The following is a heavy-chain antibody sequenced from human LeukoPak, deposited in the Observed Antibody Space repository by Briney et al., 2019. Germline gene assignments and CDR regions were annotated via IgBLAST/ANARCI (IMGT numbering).Heavy chain of an antibody. CDR3: ARGQGSGWYVDY. D-gene: IGHD6-19*01. Sequence: PSETLSLTCAVYGGSFRGYYWSWIRQPPGKGLEWIGEINHSGSTNYNPSLKSRVTISVDTSKNQFSLKLSSVTAADTAVYYCARGQGSGWYVDYWGQGTLVTVSS. V-gene: IGHV4-34*01. J-gene: IGHJ4*02. CDR2: INHSGST. CDR1: GGSFRGYY.